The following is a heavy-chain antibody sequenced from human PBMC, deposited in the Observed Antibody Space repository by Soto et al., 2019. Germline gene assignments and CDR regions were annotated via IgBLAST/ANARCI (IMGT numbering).Heavy chain of an antibody. CDR2: ISSSSSYI. CDR1: GFTFSSYD. J-gene: IGHJ4*02. V-gene: IGHV3-21*01. Sequence: EVQLLESGGGLVQPGGSLRLSCAASGFTFSSYDMNWVRQAPGKGLEWVSSISSSSSYIYYADSVKGRFTISRDNAKNSLYLQMNSLRAEDTAVYYCARGKGERITIFGVVIGNFDYWGQGTLVTVSS. CDR3: ARGKGERITIFGVVIGNFDY. D-gene: IGHD3-3*01.